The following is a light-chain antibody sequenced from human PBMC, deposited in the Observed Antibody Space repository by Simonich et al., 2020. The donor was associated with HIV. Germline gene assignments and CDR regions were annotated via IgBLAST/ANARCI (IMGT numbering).Light chain of an antibody. CDR2: WAS. V-gene: IGKV4-1*01. Sequence: DIVMTQSPDSLAVSLGERATINCKSSQSVLYSSINKNYLAWYQQKPGHPPKLLISWASTRESGVPDRFSGSGSGTDFTLTISSLQAEDVAVYYCQQYYSSPFTFGPGTKVDIK. CDR3: QQYYSSPFT. CDR1: QSVLYSSINKNY. J-gene: IGKJ3*01.